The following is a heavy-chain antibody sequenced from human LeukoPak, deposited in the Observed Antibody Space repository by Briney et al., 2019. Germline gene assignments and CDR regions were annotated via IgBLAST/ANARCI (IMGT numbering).Heavy chain of an antibody. CDR3: TNTVVVVASTGFDY. V-gene: IGHV3-15*01. CDR2: IKSKTDGGTT. Sequence: PGGSLRLSCAASGFTFTNAWMSWVRQAPGKGLEWVSRIKSKTDGGTTDYAAPVKGRFTISRDDSKNTLYLQMNSLETEDTAVYYCTNTVVVVASTGFDYWGQGTLVTVSS. J-gene: IGHJ4*02. D-gene: IGHD2-15*01. CDR1: GFTFTNAW.